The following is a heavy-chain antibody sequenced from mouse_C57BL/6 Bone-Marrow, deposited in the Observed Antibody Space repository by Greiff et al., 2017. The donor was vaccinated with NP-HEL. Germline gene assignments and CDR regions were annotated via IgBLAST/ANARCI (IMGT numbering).Heavy chain of an antibody. CDR1: GYTFTSYW. CDR3: ARGVYDYDY. D-gene: IGHD2-4*01. CDR2: IDPSDSYT. Sequence: VQLQQPGAELVMPGASVKLSCKASGYTFTSYWMHWVKQRPGQGLEWIGEIDPSDSYTNYNQKFKGKSTLTVDKSSSTAYMQLSSLTSEDSAVYYCARGVYDYDYWGQGPTLTVSS. J-gene: IGHJ2*01. V-gene: IGHV1-69*01.